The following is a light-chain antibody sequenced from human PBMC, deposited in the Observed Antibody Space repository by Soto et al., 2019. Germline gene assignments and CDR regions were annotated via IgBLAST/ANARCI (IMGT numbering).Light chain of an antibody. Sequence: QSALTQPRSVSGSPGQSVTISCTGTSSDVGGYNYVSWYQQHPGKAPKLMLYDVSKRPSGVPDRFSGSKSGNTASLTISGLQDEDEADYYCCSYAGSYTPNWVFGGGTKLTVL. CDR1: SSDVGGYNY. J-gene: IGLJ3*02. CDR3: CSYAGSYTPNWV. V-gene: IGLV2-11*01. CDR2: DVS.